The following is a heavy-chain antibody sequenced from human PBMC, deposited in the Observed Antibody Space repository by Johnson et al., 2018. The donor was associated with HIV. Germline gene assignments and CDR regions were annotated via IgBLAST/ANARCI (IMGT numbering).Heavy chain of an antibody. J-gene: IGHJ3*02. D-gene: IGHD3-3*01. V-gene: IGHV3-11*04. CDR2: ISSSGSTM. CDR1: GFTFSDHY. CDR3: ARVTIFGVTKVDAFDI. Sequence: QEQLVESGGGLVKPGGSLRLSCAASGFTFSDHYMSWIRQAPGKGLEWVSYISSSGSTMYYADSVKGRFTISRDNSKNSLYLQMNSLRAEDTALYYCARVTIFGVTKVDAFDIWGQGTMVTVSS.